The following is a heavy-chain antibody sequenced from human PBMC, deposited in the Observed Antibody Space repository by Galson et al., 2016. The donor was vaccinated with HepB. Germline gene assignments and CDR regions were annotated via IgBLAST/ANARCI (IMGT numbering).Heavy chain of an antibody. CDR3: ARGGIFDSRTILYGKDV. CDR2: MNPNSGNT. CDR1: GYSFTTYD. J-gene: IGHJ6*02. D-gene: IGHD2-21*01. Sequence: SVKVSCKASGYSFTTYDINWVRQAPGQGLEWLGWMNPNSGNTGYAQKFRGRVTMTRNISISTAYMEVISLRSEDTAVYYCARGGIFDSRTILYGKDVWGQGTTVTVSS. V-gene: IGHV1-8*01.